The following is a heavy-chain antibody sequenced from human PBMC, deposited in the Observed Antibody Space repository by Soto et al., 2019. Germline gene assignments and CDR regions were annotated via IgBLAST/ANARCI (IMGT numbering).Heavy chain of an antibody. CDR3: AIDLSSGYAPYSTDY. V-gene: IGHV4-38-2*02. D-gene: IGHD3-22*01. Sequence: SETLSLTCSVSGYLISSGYYWGWVRQTPGKGLEWLGSIDYSGKTYKNPSLKSRVSASVDLSQNQFSLNLRSVTAADTAVYFCAIDLSSGYAPYSTDYSDQGPFVTVSS. J-gene: IGHJ4*02. CDR1: GYLISSGYY. CDR2: IDYSGKT.